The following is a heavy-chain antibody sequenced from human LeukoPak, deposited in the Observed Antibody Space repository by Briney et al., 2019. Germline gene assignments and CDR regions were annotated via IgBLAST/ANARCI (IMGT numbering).Heavy chain of an antibody. CDR2: ISGSGGST. CDR3: ARHITMIVVVNFDY. Sequence: PGGSLRLSCAASGFTFSSYAMSWVRQAPGRGLEWVSAISGSGGSTYYADSVKGRFTISRDNSKNTLYLQMNSLRAEDTAAYYCARHITMIVVVNFDYWGQGTLVTVSS. D-gene: IGHD3-22*01. CDR1: GFTFSSYA. J-gene: IGHJ4*02. V-gene: IGHV3-23*01.